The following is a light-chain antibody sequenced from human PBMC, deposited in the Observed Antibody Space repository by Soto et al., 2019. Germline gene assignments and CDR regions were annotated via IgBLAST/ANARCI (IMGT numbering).Light chain of an antibody. J-gene: IGLJ2*01. CDR2: DVS. V-gene: IGLV2-11*01. CDR1: RSDVGAYNY. Sequence: QSVLTQPHSVSGSPGQSVTISCTGTRSDVGAYNYVSWYQQHPGKAPKLMIFDVSKRPSGVPDRFSGSKSGNTASLTISGLQSEDEADYSCCSYAGSYTWVFGGGTKLTV. CDR3: CSYAGSYTWV.